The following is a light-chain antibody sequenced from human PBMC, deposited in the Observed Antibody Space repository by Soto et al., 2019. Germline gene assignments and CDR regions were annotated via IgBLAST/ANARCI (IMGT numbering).Light chain of an antibody. Sequence: QSVLAQPPSASGTPGQRVTISCSGSSSNIGRNPVYWYQQVPGTAPKLLFYTNDQRPSGVPDRFSGSKSGTSASLAISGLRSEDEADYYCAAWDDSLSGPVFGGGTKLTVL. J-gene: IGLJ3*02. V-gene: IGLV1-47*02. CDR1: SSNIGRNP. CDR2: TND. CDR3: AAWDDSLSGPV.